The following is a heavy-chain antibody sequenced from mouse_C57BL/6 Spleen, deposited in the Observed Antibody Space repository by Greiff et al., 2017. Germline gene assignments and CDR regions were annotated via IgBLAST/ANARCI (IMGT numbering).Heavy chain of an antibody. CDR1: GYTFTDYY. CDR2: INPNNGGT. V-gene: IGHV1-26*01. Sequence: VQLQQSGPELVKPGASVKISCKASGYTFTDYYMNWVKQSHGKSLEWIGDINPNNGGTSYNQKFKGKATLTVDKSSSTAYMELRSLTSEDSAVYYCARVGTTVVEGPYAMDYWGQGTSVTVSS. D-gene: IGHD1-1*01. J-gene: IGHJ4*01. CDR3: ARVGTTVVEGPYAMDY.